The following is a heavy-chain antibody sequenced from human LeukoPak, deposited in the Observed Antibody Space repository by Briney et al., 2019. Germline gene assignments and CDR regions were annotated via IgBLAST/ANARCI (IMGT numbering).Heavy chain of an antibody. J-gene: IGHJ4*02. CDR2: IWYDGSNK. CDR3: AKGGDDIVVVPAAMGPLDYFDY. V-gene: IGHV3-30*02. D-gene: IGHD2-2*01. Sequence: GGSLRLSCAASGFTFSSYGMHWVRQAPGKGLEWVAVIWYDGSNKYYADSVKGRFTISRDNSKNTLYLQMNSLRAEDTAVYYCAKGGDDIVVVPAAMGPLDYFDYWGQGTLVTVSS. CDR1: GFTFSSYG.